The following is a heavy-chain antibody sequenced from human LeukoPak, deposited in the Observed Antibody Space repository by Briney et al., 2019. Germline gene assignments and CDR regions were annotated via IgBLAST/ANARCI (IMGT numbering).Heavy chain of an antibody. CDR1: GGSFSGYY. J-gene: IGHJ6*03. V-gene: IGHV4-34*01. D-gene: IGHD3-10*01. CDR3: ARLTKNDSGSFRFGKKKRGYMDV. Sequence: SETLSLTCAVYGGSFSGYYWSWIRQPPGKGLEWIGEINHSGSTNYNPSLKSRVTISVDTSKNQFSLKLSSVTAADTAVYYCARLTKNDSGSFRFGKKKRGYMDVWGKGTTVTVSS. CDR2: INHSGST.